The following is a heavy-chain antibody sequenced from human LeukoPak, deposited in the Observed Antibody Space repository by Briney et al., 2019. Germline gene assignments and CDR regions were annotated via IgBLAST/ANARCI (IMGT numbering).Heavy chain of an antibody. CDR1: GGSISSFN. V-gene: IGHV4-59*01. Sequence: SETLSLTCIVSGGSISSFNWNWIRQPPGKGLEWIGYMYNSGSTNNNPSLKSRVTISVDKSKNQFSLKLSSVTAADTAVYYCAKESNSSDNWYFDLWGRGTLVTVSS. CDR2: MYNSGST. J-gene: IGHJ2*01. CDR3: AKESNSSDNWYFDL. D-gene: IGHD2/OR15-2a*01.